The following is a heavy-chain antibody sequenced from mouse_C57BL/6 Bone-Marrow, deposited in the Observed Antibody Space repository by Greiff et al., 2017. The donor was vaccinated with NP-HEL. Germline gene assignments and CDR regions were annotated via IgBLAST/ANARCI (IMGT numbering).Heavy chain of an antibody. CDR3: ARHRLPRAMDY. Sequence: QVQLKESGPGLVAPSPSLSITCTVSGFSLTSYGVHWVRQPPGKGLEWLVVIWRDGSTTYNFALKSRLSISKDNSKSQVFLKMNSLQTDDAASYYGARHRLPRAMDYWGQGTSVTVSS. CDR1: GFSLTSYG. CDR2: IWRDGST. V-gene: IGHV2-6-1*01. D-gene: IGHD5-5*01. J-gene: IGHJ4*01.